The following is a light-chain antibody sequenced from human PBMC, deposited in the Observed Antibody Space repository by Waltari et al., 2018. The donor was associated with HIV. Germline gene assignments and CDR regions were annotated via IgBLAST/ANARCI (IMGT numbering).Light chain of an antibody. Sequence: DIQMTQSPSPLSASVVDRVTITCRASQSINSWLAWYQQKPGKAPKLLIYAASNLESGVPSRFSGSGSGTEFTLTISSLQPHDFATYYCQQYNSYSWTFGQGTKVEIK. CDR2: AAS. CDR1: QSINSW. CDR3: QQYNSYSWT. J-gene: IGKJ1*01. V-gene: IGKV1-5*03.